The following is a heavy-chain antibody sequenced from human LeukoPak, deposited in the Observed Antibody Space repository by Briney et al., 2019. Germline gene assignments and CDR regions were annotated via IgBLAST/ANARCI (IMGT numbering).Heavy chain of an antibody. CDR1: GFTFSSYA. Sequence: GGSLRLSCAASGFTFSSYAMTWVRQAPGKGLEWVSGISGSGGSSYYADSVKGRFTISRDNSKNTLYPLMNSLRAEDTALYYCAKDIYGDYAGYVGLDYWGQGTLVTVSS. V-gene: IGHV3-23*01. CDR3: AKDIYGDYAGYVGLDY. J-gene: IGHJ4*02. CDR2: ISGSGGSS. D-gene: IGHD4-17*01.